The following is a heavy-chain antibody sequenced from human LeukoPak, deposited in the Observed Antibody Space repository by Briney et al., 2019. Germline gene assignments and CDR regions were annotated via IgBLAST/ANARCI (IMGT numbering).Heavy chain of an antibody. J-gene: IGHJ4*02. Sequence: SETLSLTCTVSDGSISSSSYSWAWIRQPPGKGLEWIGSIYYSGSTYYNPSLKSRVTISVDTSKKRFSLKLSSVTAADTAVYYCAGLVEMATMGDYWGQGTLVIVSS. CDR3: AGLVEMATMGDY. CDR1: DGSISSSSYS. D-gene: IGHD5-24*01. V-gene: IGHV4-39*01. CDR2: IYYSGST.